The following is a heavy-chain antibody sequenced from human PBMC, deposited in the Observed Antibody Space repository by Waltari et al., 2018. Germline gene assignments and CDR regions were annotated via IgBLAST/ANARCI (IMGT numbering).Heavy chain of an antibody. CDR1: GYSFTTYW. D-gene: IGHD3-10*01. CDR3: ARRDRGGSVSNYFDY. Sequence: DVQLAQSGAEVKKAGESLKISCKGSGYSFTTYWIGWVRQMPGKGLEWMEIIYPGDSDTRYSPSFQGQVTISVDKSITTAYLQWSSLKASDTAIYFCARRDRGGSVSNYFDYWGQGTLVTVSS. CDR2: IYPGDSDT. J-gene: IGHJ4*02. V-gene: IGHV5-51*03.